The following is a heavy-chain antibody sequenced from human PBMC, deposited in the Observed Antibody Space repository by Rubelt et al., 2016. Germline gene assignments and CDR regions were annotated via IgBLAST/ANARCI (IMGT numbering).Heavy chain of an antibody. J-gene: IGHJ5*02. D-gene: IGHD2-8*01. Sequence: GGGVVQPGRSLRLSCAASGFTFSDYLMHWVRQAPGKGLEWVAYIKEDGSGKYYVDSVKGRFTISRDNAKNSVYLQMNSLTVEDTAVYYCTRPLGNGWFEDWGQGTLVTVSS. CDR3: TRPLGNGWFED. CDR1: GFTFSDYL. CDR2: IKEDGSGK. V-gene: IGHV3-7*03.